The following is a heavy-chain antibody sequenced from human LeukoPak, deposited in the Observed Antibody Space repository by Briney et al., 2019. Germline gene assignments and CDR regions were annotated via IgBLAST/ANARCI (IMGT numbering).Heavy chain of an antibody. D-gene: IGHD3-10*01. Sequence: SETLSLTCTVSGGSISSYYWSWIRQPPGKGLEWIGYIYYSGSTNYNPSLKSRVTISVDTSKNQFSLKLSSVTAADTAVYYCARQNWVGAAFDIWAQGTMVTVSS. V-gene: IGHV4-59*08. CDR3: ARQNWVGAAFDI. CDR2: IYYSGST. CDR1: GGSISSYY. J-gene: IGHJ3*02.